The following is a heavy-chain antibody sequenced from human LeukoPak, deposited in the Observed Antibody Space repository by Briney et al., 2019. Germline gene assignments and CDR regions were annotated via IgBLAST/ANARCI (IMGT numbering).Heavy chain of an antibody. J-gene: IGHJ4*02. CDR1: GGSISSYY. V-gene: IGHV4-39*01. CDR3: ARHCSSTSCSSHFDY. CDR2: IYYSGST. D-gene: IGHD2-2*01. Sequence: SETLSLTCTVSGGSISSYYWGWIRQPPGKGLEWIGSIYYSGSTYYNPSLKSRVTISVDTSKNQFSLKLSSVTAADTAVYYCARHCSSTSCSSHFDYWGQGTLVTVSS.